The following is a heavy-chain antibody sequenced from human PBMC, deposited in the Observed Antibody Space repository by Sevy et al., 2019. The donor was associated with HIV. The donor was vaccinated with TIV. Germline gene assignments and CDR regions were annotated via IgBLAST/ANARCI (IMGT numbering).Heavy chain of an antibody. D-gene: IGHD1-1*01. CDR2: INEDGSKK. CDR3: AREVQGGPDY. Sequence: GGSLRLSCAASGFTFSSYAMHWVHQAPGKGLEWVANINEDGSKKYYVDSVEGRFTIFRDNDKKLLYLQMNSLRPEDTAVYYCAREVQGGPDYWGQGTPVTVSS. CDR1: GFTFSSYA. V-gene: IGHV3-7*01. J-gene: IGHJ4*02.